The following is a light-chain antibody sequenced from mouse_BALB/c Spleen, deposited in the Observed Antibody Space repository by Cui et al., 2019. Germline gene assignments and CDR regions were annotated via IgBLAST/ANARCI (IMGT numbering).Light chain of an antibody. V-gene: IGKV4-68*01. CDR3: QQWSSNPPT. J-gene: IGKJ5*01. Sequence: QIVLTQSPALMSASPGENVTMTCSASSSVSYMYWYQQKPRSPPKPWIYLTSNLASGVPARFSGSGSGTSYSLTISSMEAEDAATYYCQQWSSNPPTFGAGTKLELK. CDR2: LTS. CDR1: SSVSY.